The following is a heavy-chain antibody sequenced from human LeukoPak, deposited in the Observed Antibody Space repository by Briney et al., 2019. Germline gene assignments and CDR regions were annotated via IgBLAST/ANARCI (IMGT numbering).Heavy chain of an antibody. V-gene: IGHV1-2*02. Sequence: ASVKVSCKASGYTFTGYYIHWVRQAPGQGLEWMTYIDPYSGGLHFAHKFQGRVTITTDKSISTAYMELKWLKSDDTAVYYCARDGVAGPSDAFDLWGQGTMVTVSS. J-gene: IGHJ3*01. CDR3: ARDGVAGPSDAFDL. D-gene: IGHD6-19*01. CDR1: GYTFTGYY. CDR2: IDPYSGGL.